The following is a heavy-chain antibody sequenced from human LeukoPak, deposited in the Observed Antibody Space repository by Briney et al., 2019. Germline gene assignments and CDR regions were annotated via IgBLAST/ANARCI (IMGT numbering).Heavy chain of an antibody. J-gene: IGHJ5*02. CDR3: VKDAPLATAGFDP. Sequence: GRSLRLSCAASGFTFSAYAMHWVRQAPGKGLEWVSVTGGSGRSAYYADSVKGRFTISRDFSKNTIYLQMNSLRGEDTALYYCVKDAPLATAGFDPWGQGTLVTVSS. V-gene: IGHV3-23*01. CDR2: TGGSGRSA. CDR1: GFTFSAYA.